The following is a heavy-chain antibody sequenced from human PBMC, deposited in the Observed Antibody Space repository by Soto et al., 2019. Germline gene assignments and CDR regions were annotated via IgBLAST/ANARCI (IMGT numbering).Heavy chain of an antibody. D-gene: IGHD1-7*01. V-gene: IGHV3-9*01. CDR2: ISWNSGSI. J-gene: IGHJ6*03. CDR3: AKDILGGTTTAYYYMDV. Sequence: EVQLVESGGGLVQPGRSLRLSCAASGFTFDDSAMHWVRQAPGKGLEWVSGISWNSGSIGYADSVKGRFTISRDNAKNSLYLQMNSLRAEDTALYYCAKDILGGTTTAYYYMDVWGKGTTVTVSS. CDR1: GFTFDDSA.